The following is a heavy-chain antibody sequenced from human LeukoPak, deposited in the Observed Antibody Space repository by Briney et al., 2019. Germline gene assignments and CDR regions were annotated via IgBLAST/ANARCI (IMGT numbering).Heavy chain of an antibody. Sequence: PGGSLRLSCAASGFTFSSYGMHWVRQAPGKRLEWVAVIWYDGSNKYYADSVKGRFTISRDNSKNTLYLQMNSLRAEDTAVYYCASGTYSSSSNLADWGQGTLVTVSS. D-gene: IGHD6-6*01. CDR3: ASGTYSSSSNLAD. V-gene: IGHV3-33*01. J-gene: IGHJ4*02. CDR1: GFTFSSYG. CDR2: IWYDGSNK.